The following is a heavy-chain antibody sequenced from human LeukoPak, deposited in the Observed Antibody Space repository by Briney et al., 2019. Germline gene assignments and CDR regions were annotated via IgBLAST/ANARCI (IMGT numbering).Heavy chain of an antibody. CDR1: GFTFSTFSRSW. D-gene: IGHD2-15*01. CDR2: IKEDGSQK. Sequence: GGSLRLSCAASGFTFSTFSRSWMSWVRQAPGKGLEWVANIKEDGSQKYYVDSVKGRFTISRDNSKNTLYLQMGSLRAEDMAIYYCARDRDGGFAFDIWGQGTLVTVSS. CDR3: ARDRDGGFAFDI. J-gene: IGHJ3*02. V-gene: IGHV3-7*01.